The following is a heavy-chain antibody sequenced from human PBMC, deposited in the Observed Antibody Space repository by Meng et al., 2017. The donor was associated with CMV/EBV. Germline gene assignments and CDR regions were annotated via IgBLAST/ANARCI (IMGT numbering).Heavy chain of an antibody. J-gene: IGHJ3*02. CDR1: GFTVRSNY. CDR2: LYSGGST. CDR3: ARLDNNAFDI. D-gene: IGHD2-2*03. Sequence: GGSLRLSCAASGFTVRSNYMSWVRQAPGKGLEYVSVLYSGGSTYSADSVKGRFTMSRDTPKNTLYLQMNSLKAEDTAVYYCARLDNNAFDIWGQGTVVTVSS. V-gene: IGHV3-53*01.